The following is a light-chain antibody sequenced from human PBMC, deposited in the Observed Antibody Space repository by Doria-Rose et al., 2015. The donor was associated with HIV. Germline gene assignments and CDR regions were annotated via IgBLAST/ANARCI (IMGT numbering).Light chain of an antibody. J-gene: IGKJ1*01. V-gene: IGKV1-39*01. CDR2: AAS. CDR3: QQTYSSPPWT. CDR1: QTVSTY. Sequence: PSSLSASIGDRVTIPCRASQTVSTYLNWFQQEPGKAPKLLIYAASRLQSGVPSRFSGSGSGTDYTLTISGLQPGDFATYYCQQTYSSPPWTFGQGTKLEMK.